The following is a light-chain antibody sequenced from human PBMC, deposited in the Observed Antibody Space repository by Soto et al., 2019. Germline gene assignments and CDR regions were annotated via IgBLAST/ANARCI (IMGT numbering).Light chain of an antibody. V-gene: IGKV1-5*01. CDR1: QSISSW. CDR2: DAS. J-gene: IGKJ2*01. Sequence: DIQMTQSPSTLSASVGDRVTITCRASQSISSWLAWYQQKPGKAPKLLIYDASNLESGVPSRFSGSGSGTDFTLTSSSLQPDDFASYYCQQYNSYSTFGQGTKLEIK. CDR3: QQYNSYST.